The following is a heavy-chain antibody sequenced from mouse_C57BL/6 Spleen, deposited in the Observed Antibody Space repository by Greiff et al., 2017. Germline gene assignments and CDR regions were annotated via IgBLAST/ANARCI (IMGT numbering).Heavy chain of an antibody. Sequence: QVTLKVCGPGILQSSQTLSLTCSFSGFSLSTSGMGVSWIRQPSGKGLEWLAHTYWDDDKRYNPSQKSRHTISKDTSRNQVFLKITSVDTADTATYYCARRAGAYYGSSYVFDYWGQGTTLTVSS. J-gene: IGHJ2*01. V-gene: IGHV8-12*01. CDR1: GFSLSTSGMG. CDR3: ARRAGAYYGSSYVFDY. CDR2: TYWDDDK. D-gene: IGHD1-1*01.